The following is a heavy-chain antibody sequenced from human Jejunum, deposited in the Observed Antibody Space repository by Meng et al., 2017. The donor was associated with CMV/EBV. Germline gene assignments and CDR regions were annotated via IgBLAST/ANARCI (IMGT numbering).Heavy chain of an antibody. Sequence: EVELLDSVGVLGQPGGSFILFCVASGFNFSNYWMHWVRQVPGKGLVCVSRIDLNGRDITYADSVRGRSTISRDNAKNTLYLQMNNLRADETGVYYCVRGTSAWYGVDYWGQGTLVTVSS. J-gene: IGHJ4*02. V-gene: IGHV3-74*03. CDR1: GFNFSNYW. CDR3: VRGTSAWYGVDY. D-gene: IGHD6-19*01. CDR2: IDLNGRDI.